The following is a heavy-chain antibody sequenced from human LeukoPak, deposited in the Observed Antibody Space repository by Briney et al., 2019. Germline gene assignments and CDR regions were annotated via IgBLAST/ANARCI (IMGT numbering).Heavy chain of an antibody. Sequence: SETLSLTCAVYGGSFSVYYWSWIRQPPGKGLEWIGEINHSGSTNYNPSLKSRVTISVDTSKNQFSLKLSSVTAADTAVYYCARLVAVAGSYYFDYWGQGTLVTVSS. D-gene: IGHD6-19*01. V-gene: IGHV4-34*01. J-gene: IGHJ4*02. CDR3: ARLVAVAGSYYFDY. CDR1: GGSFSVYY. CDR2: INHSGST.